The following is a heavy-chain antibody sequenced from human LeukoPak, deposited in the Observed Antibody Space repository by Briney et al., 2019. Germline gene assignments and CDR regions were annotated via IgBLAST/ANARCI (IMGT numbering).Heavy chain of an antibody. CDR2: IGASGGDT. V-gene: IGHV3-23*01. CDR1: GFTFSSCT. CDR3: AKDNTQVGIPFEY. D-gene: IGHD1-26*01. Sequence: GGSLRLSCAASGFTFSSCTMTWVRQAPGRGLEWVSAIGASGGDTYYPDPMKGRFAISRDNSKNTLYLQMSSLRAEDTAIYYCAKDNTQVGIPFEYWGQGTPVTVSS. J-gene: IGHJ4*02.